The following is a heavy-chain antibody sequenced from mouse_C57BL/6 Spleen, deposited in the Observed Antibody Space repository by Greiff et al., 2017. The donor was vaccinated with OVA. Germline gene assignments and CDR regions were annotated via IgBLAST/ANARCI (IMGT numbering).Heavy chain of an antibody. D-gene: IGHD2-4*01. V-gene: IGHV1-26*01. Sequence: EVQLQQSGPELVKPGASVKISCKASGYTFTDYYMNWVKQSHGKSLEWIGDINPNNGGTSYNQKFKGKATLTVDKSSSTAYMELRSLTSEDSADYYGARLHDYDHWYFDVWGTGTTVTVSA. J-gene: IGHJ1*03. CDR1: GYTFTDYY. CDR2: INPNNGGT. CDR3: ARLHDYDHWYFDV.